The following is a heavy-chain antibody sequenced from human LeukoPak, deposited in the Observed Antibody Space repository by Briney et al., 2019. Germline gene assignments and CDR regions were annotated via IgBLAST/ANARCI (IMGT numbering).Heavy chain of an antibody. CDR1: GGTFSSYA. J-gene: IGHJ4*02. CDR2: IIPILGIA. V-gene: IGHV1-69*04. CDR3: ARVVPTMGKYDY. D-gene: IGHD5-12*01. Sequence: SVKVSCKASGGTFSSYAVSWVRQAPGQGLEWMGRIIPILGIANYAQKFQGRVTITADKSTSTAYMELSSLRSEDTAVYYCARVVPTMGKYDYWGQGTLVTVSS.